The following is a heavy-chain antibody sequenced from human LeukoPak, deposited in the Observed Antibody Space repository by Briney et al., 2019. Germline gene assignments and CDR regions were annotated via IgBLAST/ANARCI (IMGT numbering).Heavy chain of an antibody. CDR2: IYSGGST. CDR3: ASLGQVVPTAIGAFDI. Sequence: PGGSLRLSCAASGFTVSSNYMSWVRQAPGKGLEWVSVIYSGGSTYYADSVKGRFTISRDNSKNTLYLQMNSLRAEDTAVYYCASLGQVVPTAIGAFDIWGQGTMVTVSS. J-gene: IGHJ3*02. D-gene: IGHD3-22*01. V-gene: IGHV3-53*01. CDR1: GFTVSSNY.